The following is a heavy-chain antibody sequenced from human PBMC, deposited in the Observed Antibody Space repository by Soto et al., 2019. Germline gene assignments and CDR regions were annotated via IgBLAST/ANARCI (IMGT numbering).Heavy chain of an antibody. D-gene: IGHD3-10*01. CDR2: IYYSGST. Sequence: SETLSLTCTVSGGSVSSGSYYWSWIRQPPGKGLEWIGYIYYSGSTNYNPSLKSRVTISVDTSKNQFSLKLSPVTAADTAVYYCASHRGNFDYWGQGTLVTVSS. CDR1: GGSVSSGSYY. V-gene: IGHV4-61*01. J-gene: IGHJ4*02. CDR3: ASHRGNFDY.